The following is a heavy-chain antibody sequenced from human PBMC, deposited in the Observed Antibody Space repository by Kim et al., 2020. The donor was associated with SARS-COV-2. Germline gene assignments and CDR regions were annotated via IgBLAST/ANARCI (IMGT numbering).Heavy chain of an antibody. Sequence: ASVKVSCKTSGHTFTRDSIHWVRQAPGQRPEWMGGIDCGNGNTIYSQKFQGRVTLSTDTSASTAYMELSSLRSEDSAVYFCLGGYYFDYWGQGTLVTVSS. V-gene: IGHV1-3*01. CDR3: LGGYYFDY. J-gene: IGHJ4*02. CDR1: GHTFTRDS. D-gene: IGHD2-15*01. CDR2: IDCGNGNT.